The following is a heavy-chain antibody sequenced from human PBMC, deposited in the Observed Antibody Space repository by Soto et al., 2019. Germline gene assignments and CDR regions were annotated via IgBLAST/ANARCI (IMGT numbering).Heavy chain of an antibody. CDR1: GGSISGYY. D-gene: IGHD4-4*01. CDR2: VYYSGST. V-gene: IGHV4-59*08. CDR3: AMTVTTLYYWFDP. J-gene: IGHJ5*01. Sequence: SETLSLTCTVSGGSISGYYWSWIRQSPEKGLEWIGHVYYSGSTKYNPSLKSRVTISVDTSKNQFSLNLRSVTAADTAVYYCAMTVTTLYYWFDPWGKGILGTVAS.